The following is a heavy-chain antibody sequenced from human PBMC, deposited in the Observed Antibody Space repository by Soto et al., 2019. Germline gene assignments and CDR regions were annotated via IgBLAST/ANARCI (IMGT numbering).Heavy chain of an antibody. D-gene: IGHD3-16*01. CDR1: GYTFTTYD. CDR2: INTYNGNT. V-gene: IGHV1-18*04. Sequence: ASVKVSCKASGYTFTTYDINWVRQAPGQALEWVGWINTYNGNTNYAEKVKGRITVTTDTSTRTAYRELRSLRSDDTSVYYWAFWAGQAQKFGGPFAYGGQQSPAPVPA. CDR3: AFWAGQAQKFGGPFAY. J-gene: IGHJ4*02.